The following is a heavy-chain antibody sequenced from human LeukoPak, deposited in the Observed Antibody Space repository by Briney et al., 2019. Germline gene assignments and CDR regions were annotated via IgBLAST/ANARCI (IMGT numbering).Heavy chain of an antibody. Sequence: GRSLRLSCAASGFTFSSYGMHWVRQAPGKGLEWVAVISYDGSNKYYADSVKGRFTISRDNSKNTLYLQMNSLRAEDTAVYYCAKAPGGVLLWFGEFNDYWGQGTLVTVSS. CDR3: AKAPGGVLLWFGEFNDY. D-gene: IGHD3-10*01. J-gene: IGHJ4*02. CDR2: ISYDGSNK. CDR1: GFTFSSYG. V-gene: IGHV3-30*18.